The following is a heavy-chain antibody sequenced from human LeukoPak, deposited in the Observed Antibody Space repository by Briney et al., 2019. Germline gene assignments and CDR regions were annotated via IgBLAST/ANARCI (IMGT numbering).Heavy chain of an antibody. CDR3: AKDPAAVYYFDY. J-gene: IGHJ4*02. CDR1: GFTFSSYA. D-gene: IGHD6-13*01. Sequence: GGSLRLSCAGSGFTFSSYAMSWVRQAPGKGLEWVSAISGSGGRPYYADSVKGRFTISRDNSKNTLYLQMNSLRAEDTAVYYCAKDPAAVYYFDYWGQGTLVTVFS. V-gene: IGHV3-23*01. CDR2: ISGSGGRP.